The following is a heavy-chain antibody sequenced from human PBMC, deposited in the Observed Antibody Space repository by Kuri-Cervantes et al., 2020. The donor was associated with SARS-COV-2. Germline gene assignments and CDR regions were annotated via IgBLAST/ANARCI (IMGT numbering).Heavy chain of an antibody. J-gene: IGHJ5*02. CDR3: AKADCSSTSCDNWFDP. Sequence: LSLTCAASGFTFSSYAMSWVRQAPGKGLEWVSAISGSGGSTYYADSVKGRFTISRDNAKNSLYLQMNSLRAEDTALYYCAKADCSSTSCDNWFDPWSQGTLVTVSS. V-gene: IGHV3-23*01. CDR2: ISGSGGST. D-gene: IGHD2-2*01. CDR1: GFTFSSYA.